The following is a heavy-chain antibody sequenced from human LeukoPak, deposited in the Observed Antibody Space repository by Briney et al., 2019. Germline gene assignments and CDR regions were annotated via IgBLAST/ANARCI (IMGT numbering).Heavy chain of an antibody. D-gene: IGHD2-2*01. Sequence: GGPLRLSCAPSGFTFSSYAMSWVRQAPPKGLDWVSAISGSGDNTDYTDSVKGRFTISRDNSKNTLYLQMNSLRAEDPAVYYCAKKSCSSTSCYEDVWGKGTTVSVSS. V-gene: IGHV3-23*01. CDR1: GFTFSSYA. CDR2: ISGSGDNT. J-gene: IGHJ6*04. CDR3: AKKSCSSTSCYEDV.